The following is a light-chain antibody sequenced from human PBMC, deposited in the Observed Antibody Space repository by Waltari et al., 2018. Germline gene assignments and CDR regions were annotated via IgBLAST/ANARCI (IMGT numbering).Light chain of an antibody. V-gene: IGKV3-20*01. J-gene: IGKJ1*01. Sequence: EIVLTQSPGTLSLSPGERATLPCRASQSVSSSYLAWYQQTPGQAPRLLIYSASSRATGIPDRFSGSGSGTDFTLTISRLEPEDFAVYYCQQYGSSPRTFGQGTKVEIK. CDR1: QSVSSSY. CDR2: SAS. CDR3: QQYGSSPRT.